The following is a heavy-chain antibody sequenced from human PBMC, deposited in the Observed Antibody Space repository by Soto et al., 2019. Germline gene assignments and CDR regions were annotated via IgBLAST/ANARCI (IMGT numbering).Heavy chain of an antibody. D-gene: IGHD3-22*01. CDR3: ARGSSMIIVTYYFDF. J-gene: IGHJ4*02. CDR2: INAGNGNT. Sequence: ASVKVSCKGSGYTFTNYAMHWVRQAPGQRLEWMGWINAGNGNTKYSQKFQVRVTITRDTSASTAYMELSSLRSEDTAVYYCARGSSMIIVTYYFDFWGQGTLVTVSS. V-gene: IGHV1-3*01. CDR1: GYTFTNYA.